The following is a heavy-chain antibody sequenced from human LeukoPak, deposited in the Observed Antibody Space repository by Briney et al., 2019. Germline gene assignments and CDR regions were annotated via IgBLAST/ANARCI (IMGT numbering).Heavy chain of an antibody. J-gene: IGHJ4*02. CDR3: ARVQGSSGPGIFEY. Sequence: QSGGSLRLSCAASGFIFTNYWMGWVRQAPGKGLEWVANIKQDGSEKYYVDSVKGRFTVSRDNAKSSLYLQMNSLRAEDTAVYYCARVQGSSGPGIFEYWGQGTLVTVSS. CDR2: IKQDGSEK. V-gene: IGHV3-7*01. CDR1: GFIFTNYW. D-gene: IGHD6-19*01.